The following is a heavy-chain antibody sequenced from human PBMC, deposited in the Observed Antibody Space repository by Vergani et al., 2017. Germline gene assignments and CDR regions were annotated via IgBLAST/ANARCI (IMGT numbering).Heavy chain of an antibody. CDR3: ARDIEASYYYDSSGYYSHPFFDY. V-gene: IGHV4-4*07. Sequence: QVQLQESGPGLVKPSETLSLTCTVSGGSISSYYWSWIRQPAGKGLEWIGRIYTSGSTSYNPSLKSRVTMSVDTSKNQFSLKLSSVTAADTAVYYCARDIEASYYYDSSGYYSHPFFDYWGQGTLVTVSS. D-gene: IGHD3-22*01. CDR2: IYTSGST. CDR1: GGSISSYY. J-gene: IGHJ4*02.